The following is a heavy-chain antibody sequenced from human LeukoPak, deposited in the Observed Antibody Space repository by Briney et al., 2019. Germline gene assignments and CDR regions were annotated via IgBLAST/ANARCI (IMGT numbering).Heavy chain of an antibody. V-gene: IGHV1-18*01. CDR1: GYTFTSYG. J-gene: IGHJ6*03. CDR3: ARPYRGYSYGYRVYYYYYMDV. D-gene: IGHD5-18*01. Sequence: GASVKVSCKASGYTFTSYGISWVRQAPGQGLEWMGWISAYNGNTNYAQKLQGRVTMTTDTSTSTAYMELSRLRSDDTAVYYCARPYRGYSYGYRVYYYYYMDVWGKGTTVTVSS. CDR2: ISAYNGNT.